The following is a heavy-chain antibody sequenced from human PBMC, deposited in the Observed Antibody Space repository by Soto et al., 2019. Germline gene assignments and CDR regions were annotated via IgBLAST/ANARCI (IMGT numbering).Heavy chain of an antibody. D-gene: IGHD6-19*01. CDR1: GGTFSSYA. J-gene: IGHJ4*02. Sequence: ASVKVSCKASGGTFSSYAISWVRQAPGQGLEWMGGIIPIFGTANYAQKFQGRVTITADESTSTAYMELSSLRSEDTAVYYCALCIAVAGTWFDYWGQGTLVTVSS. V-gene: IGHV1-69*13. CDR2: IIPIFGTA. CDR3: ALCIAVAGTWFDY.